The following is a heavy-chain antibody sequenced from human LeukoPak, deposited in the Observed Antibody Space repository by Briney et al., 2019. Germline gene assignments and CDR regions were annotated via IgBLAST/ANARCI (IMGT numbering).Heavy chain of an antibody. CDR1: GFTFSNYG. CDR2: ISYDGSNK. Sequence: GRSLRLSCAASGFTFSNYGMHWVRQAPGKGLEWVAVISYDGSNKYYADSVKGRFTISRDNSKNTLYLQMNSLRAEDTAVYYCAKEKVATIRGVYYFDYWGQGTLVTVSS. D-gene: IGHD5-12*01. CDR3: AKEKVATIRGVYYFDY. J-gene: IGHJ4*02. V-gene: IGHV3-30*18.